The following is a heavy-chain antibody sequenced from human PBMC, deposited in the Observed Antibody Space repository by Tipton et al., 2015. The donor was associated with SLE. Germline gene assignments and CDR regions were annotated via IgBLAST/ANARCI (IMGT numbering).Heavy chain of an antibody. CDR1: GFTFSSYE. D-gene: IGHD6-19*01. CDR2: INHSGST. CDR3: ARARGAVAGPEDY. Sequence: LRLSCAASGFTFSSYEMNWVRQAPGKGLEWIGEINHSGSTNYNPSLKSRVTISVDTSKNQFSLKLSSVTAADTAVYYCARARGAVAGPEDYWGQGTLVTVSS. V-gene: IGHV4-34*01. J-gene: IGHJ4*02.